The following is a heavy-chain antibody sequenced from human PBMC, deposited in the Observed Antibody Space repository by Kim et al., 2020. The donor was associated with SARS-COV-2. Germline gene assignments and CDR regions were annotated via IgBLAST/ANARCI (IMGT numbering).Heavy chain of an antibody. D-gene: IGHD4-17*01. J-gene: IGHJ4*02. CDR2: ISYDGSNK. CDR3: ARELYGDYSYYFDY. CDR1: GFTFSSYG. V-gene: IGHV3-33*05. Sequence: GGSLRLSCAASGFTFSSYGMHWVRQAPGKGLEWVAVISYDGSNKYDVDSVKGRFTISRDNSTNTLYLQMNSLRAEDTAVYYCARELYGDYSYYFDYWGQG.